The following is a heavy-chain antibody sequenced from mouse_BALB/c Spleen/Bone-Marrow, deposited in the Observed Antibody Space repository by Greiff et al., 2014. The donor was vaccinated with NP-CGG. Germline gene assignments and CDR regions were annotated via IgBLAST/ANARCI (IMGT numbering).Heavy chain of an antibody. D-gene: IGHD2-4*01. CDR2: IWAGGST. CDR3: ARSTMITEGFAY. Sequence: VKLQESGPGLVAPSQSLSITCTVSGFSLTSYGAHWVRQPPGKGLEWLGVIWAGGSTNYNSALMSRLSISKDNSKSQVFLKMNSLQTDDTAMYYCARSTMITEGFAYWGQGTLVTVSA. J-gene: IGHJ3*01. CDR1: GFSLTSYG. V-gene: IGHV2-9*02.